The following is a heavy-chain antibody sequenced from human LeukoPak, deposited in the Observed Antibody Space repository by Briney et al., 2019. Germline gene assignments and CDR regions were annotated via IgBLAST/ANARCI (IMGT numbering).Heavy chain of an antibody. V-gene: IGHV3-48*03. CDR1: GFPFVTYE. J-gene: IGHJ4*02. CDR3: VRSSGWFNSGDY. Sequence: GGSLRLSCAASGFPFVTYEMNWVRQAPGMGLEWVSYVSSSGTTIYYADSVKGRFTISRDNAKNSLYLQMNSLRAEDTAVYYCVRSSGWFNSGDYWAQGPLVTVSS. CDR2: VSSSGTTI. D-gene: IGHD6-19*01.